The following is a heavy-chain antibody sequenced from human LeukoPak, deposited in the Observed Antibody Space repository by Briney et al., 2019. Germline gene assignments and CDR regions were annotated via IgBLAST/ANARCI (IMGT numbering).Heavy chain of an antibody. Sequence: ASVKVSCKASGYTFTDYYMHWVRQAPGQGLEWMGWINPNSGGTNYAQKFQGRVTMTRDTSISTAYMELSRLRSDDTAVYYCAVLWFGELLSDYFDYWGQGTLVTVSS. D-gene: IGHD3-10*01. V-gene: IGHV1-2*02. CDR1: GYTFTDYY. CDR3: AVLWFGELLSDYFDY. J-gene: IGHJ4*02. CDR2: INPNSGGT.